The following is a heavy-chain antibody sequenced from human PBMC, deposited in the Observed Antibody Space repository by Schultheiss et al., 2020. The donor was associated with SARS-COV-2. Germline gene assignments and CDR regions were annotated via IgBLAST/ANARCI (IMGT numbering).Heavy chain of an antibody. D-gene: IGHD1-26*01. Sequence: GGSLRLSCAASGFTVSSNYMSWVRQAPGKGLEWVSVIYSCGSTYYADSVKGRFTISRDNAKNSLYLQMNSLRAEDTAVYYCASFRGADYGMDVWGQGTTVTVSS. CDR1: GFTVSSNY. CDR3: ASFRGADYGMDV. J-gene: IGHJ6*02. V-gene: IGHV3-53*01. CDR2: IYSCGST.